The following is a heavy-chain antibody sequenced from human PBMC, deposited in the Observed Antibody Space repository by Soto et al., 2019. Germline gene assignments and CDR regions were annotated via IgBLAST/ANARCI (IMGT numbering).Heavy chain of an antibody. J-gene: IGHJ5*02. Sequence: QVQLQQWGAGLLKPSETLSLTCAVYGGSFSGYYWSWIRQPPGKGLEWIGEINHSGSTSYNPSLMICVTLSVDTSKNQFSRELSSVTDSDTAVYYWARGDDDIFTGYPYNWFDRWGEGTLVTVSS. V-gene: IGHV4-34*01. CDR2: INHSGST. D-gene: IGHD3-9*01. CDR3: ARGDDDIFTGYPYNWFDR. CDR1: GGSFSGYY.